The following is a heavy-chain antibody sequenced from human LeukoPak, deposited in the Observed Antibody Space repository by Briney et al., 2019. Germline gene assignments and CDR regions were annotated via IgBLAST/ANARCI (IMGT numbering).Heavy chain of an antibody. V-gene: IGHV4-59*08. CDR2: IYYSGST. CDR1: GDSISSYY. D-gene: IGHD2-2*01. Sequence: SETLSLTCTVSGDSISSYYWSWIRQPPGKGLEWIGYIYYSGSTNYNPSLKSRVTISVDTSKNQFSLKLSSVTAADTAVYYCARLPPHCSSTSCYYYYYGMDVWGQGTTVTVSS. J-gene: IGHJ6*02. CDR3: ARLPPHCSSTSCYYYYYGMDV.